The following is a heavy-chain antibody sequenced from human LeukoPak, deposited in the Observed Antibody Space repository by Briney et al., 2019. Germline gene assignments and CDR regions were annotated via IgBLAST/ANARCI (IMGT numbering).Heavy chain of an antibody. CDR1: GGSFSGYY. J-gene: IGHJ4*02. V-gene: IGHV4-34*01. Sequence: ASETLSLTCAVYGGSFSGYYWSWIRQPPGKGLEWIGEINHSGSTNYNPSLKSRVTISVDTSKNQFSLKLSSVTAADTAVYYCARVGGYDRGYYFDYWGQGTLVTVSS. CDR3: ARVGGYDRGYYFDY. D-gene: IGHD5-12*01. CDR2: INHSGST.